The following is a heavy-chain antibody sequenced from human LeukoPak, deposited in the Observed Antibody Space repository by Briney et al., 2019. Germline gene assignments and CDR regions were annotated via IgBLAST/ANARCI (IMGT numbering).Heavy chain of an antibody. Sequence: PGGSLRLSCAASGFTVSSNYMSWVRQAPGKGLEWVSDIYSGGSTNYAESVKSRFTISRDNSKNTVYLQMNSLRAEDTAVYYCASPYCGGDCYPDAFDIWGQGTVVRVSS. V-gene: IGHV3-53*01. CDR2: IYSGGST. CDR1: GFTVSSNY. D-gene: IGHD2-21*02. CDR3: ASPYCGGDCYPDAFDI. J-gene: IGHJ3*02.